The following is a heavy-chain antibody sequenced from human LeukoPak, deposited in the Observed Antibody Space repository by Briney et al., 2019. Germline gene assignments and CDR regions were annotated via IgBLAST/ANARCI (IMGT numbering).Heavy chain of an antibody. CDR3: ASASRGDY. CDR1: GGSFSGYY. V-gene: IGHV4-34*01. J-gene: IGHJ4*02. Sequence: SETLSLTCAVYGGSFSGYYWSWIRPPPGKGLEWIGEINHSGSTNYNPSLKSRVTISVDTSKNQFSLKLSSVTAADTAVYYCASASRGDYWGQGTLVTVSS. CDR2: INHSGST.